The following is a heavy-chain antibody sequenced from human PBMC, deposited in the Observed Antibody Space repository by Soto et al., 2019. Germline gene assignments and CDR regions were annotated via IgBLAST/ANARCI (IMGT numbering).Heavy chain of an antibody. Sequence: GESLKISCQGSGYTFTDYWIGWVRQLPGKGLEWMGIIYPGDSDTRYSPSFQGHVTITVDKSTSTAYLQWSSLKASDTAMYYCTLGTTSYYYGMDVWGQGTTVTSP. D-gene: IGHD1-7*01. CDR1: GYTFTDYW. CDR2: IYPGDSDT. V-gene: IGHV5-51*01. J-gene: IGHJ6*02. CDR3: TLGTTSYYYGMDV.